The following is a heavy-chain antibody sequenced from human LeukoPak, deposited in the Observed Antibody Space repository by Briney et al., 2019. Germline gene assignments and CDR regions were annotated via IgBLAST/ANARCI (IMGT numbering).Heavy chain of an antibody. CDR3: AKVPYYYDMIGGINYFDY. V-gene: IGHV3-23*01. CDR2: ISGSGGST. D-gene: IGHD3-22*01. CDR1: GSTFSSYT. Sequence: GGPLRLSCAASGSTFSSYTMSGVREAPGRGLEWVSTISGSGGSTYYAGSVKGRFTISRDNSKNTLYLQMNSLRAEDRAVYDCAKVPYYYDMIGGINYFDYWGQGTLVTVSS. J-gene: IGHJ4*02.